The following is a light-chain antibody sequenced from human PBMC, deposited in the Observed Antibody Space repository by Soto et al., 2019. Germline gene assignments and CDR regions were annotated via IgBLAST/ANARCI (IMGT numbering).Light chain of an antibody. CDR3: CSSAGRYTLR. V-gene: IGLV2-11*01. Sequence: QSALTQPRSVSGSPGQSVTISCTGTSSDVGAYNYVSWYQQHPGKAPKLMIYDVNERPSGVPDRFSGSKSGNTASLTISGIQAEDEADYYCCSSAGRYTLRFGGGTKLTVL. J-gene: IGLJ2*01. CDR2: DVN. CDR1: SSDVGAYNY.